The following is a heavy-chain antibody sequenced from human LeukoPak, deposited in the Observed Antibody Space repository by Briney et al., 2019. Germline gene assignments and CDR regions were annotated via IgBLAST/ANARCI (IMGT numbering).Heavy chain of an antibody. CDR3: AKKYYYDSSGYYYYGMDV. D-gene: IGHD3-22*01. J-gene: IGHJ6*02. Sequence: HPGGSLRLSCAASGFTFSSYAMSWVRQAPGKGLEWVSAISGSGGSTYYADSVKGRFTISRDNSKNTLYLQMNSLRAEDTAVYYCAKKYYYDSSGYYYYGMDVRGQGTTVTVSS. CDR2: ISGSGGST. CDR1: GFTFSSYA. V-gene: IGHV3-23*01.